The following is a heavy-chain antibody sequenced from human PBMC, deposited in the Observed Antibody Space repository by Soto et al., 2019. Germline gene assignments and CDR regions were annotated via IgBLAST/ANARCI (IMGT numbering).Heavy chain of an antibody. D-gene: IGHD3-10*01. Sequence: EVQLVESGGGLVQPGGSLRLSCAASGFTFRSYWMHWVRQAPGKGLVWVSRITSDGSDTTYADSVKGRFTISRDNAKNTLLLQLNSLRAEDTAVYYCARDKAPFYGPGSFAYWGQGTLVTVSS. CDR3: ARDKAPFYGPGSFAY. J-gene: IGHJ4*02. CDR2: ITSDGSDT. V-gene: IGHV3-74*01. CDR1: GFTFRSYW.